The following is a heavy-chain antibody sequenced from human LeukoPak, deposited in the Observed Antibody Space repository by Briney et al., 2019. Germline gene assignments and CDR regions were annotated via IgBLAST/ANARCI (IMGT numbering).Heavy chain of an antibody. CDR1: GFTFSDYY. CDR2: ISSSSSYT. Sequence: GGSLRLSCAASGFTFSDYYMSWIGQAPGKGLEWVSYISSSSSYTDYAVSVKGRFTISRDNAKNSLYLQMNSLRAEDTAVYYCARVRYRSGGSCYPGAFDYWGQGTLVTVSS. J-gene: IGHJ4*02. D-gene: IGHD2-15*01. V-gene: IGHV3-11*05. CDR3: ARVRYRSGGSCYPGAFDY.